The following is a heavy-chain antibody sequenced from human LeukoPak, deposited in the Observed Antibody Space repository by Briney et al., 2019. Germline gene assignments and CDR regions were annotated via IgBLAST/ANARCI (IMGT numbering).Heavy chain of an antibody. V-gene: IGHV3-30-3*01. Sequence: PGGSLRLSCAASGFTFSSYAMHWVRQAPGKGLEWVAVISYDGSNKYYADSVKGRFTISRDNSKNTLYLQMNSLRAEDTAVYYCARGLKGGELSGLGYWGQGTLVTVSS. CDR2: ISYDGSNK. CDR3: ARGLKGGELSGLGY. J-gene: IGHJ4*02. CDR1: GFTFSSYA. D-gene: IGHD3-22*01.